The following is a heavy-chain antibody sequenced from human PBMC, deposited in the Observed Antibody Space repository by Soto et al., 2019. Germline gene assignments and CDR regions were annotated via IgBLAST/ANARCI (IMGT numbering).Heavy chain of an antibody. CDR2: INTAGTTT. V-gene: IGHV3-74*01. Sequence: ELQLVESGGGLVQPGGSLRLSCVASGFSFSTYWMHWVRQAPGKGLVWVSRINTAGTTTPYADSVTGRFTISRDNAKNTLYLQRNSLGAGDTAVYYCGRGGGDYGDYLDYWGQGALVTVSS. CDR3: GRGGGDYGDYLDY. CDR1: GFSFSTYW. J-gene: IGHJ4*02. D-gene: IGHD4-17*01.